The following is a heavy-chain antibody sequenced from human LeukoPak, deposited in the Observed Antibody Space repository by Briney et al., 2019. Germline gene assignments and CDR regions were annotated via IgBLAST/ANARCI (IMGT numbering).Heavy chain of an antibody. D-gene: IGHD3-22*01. Sequence: SETLSLTCTVSGGSISSSSYYWGWIRQPPGKGLEWIGSIYYSGSTYYNPSLKSRVTISLDTSKNQFSLNLSSVTAADTAVYYCARGFYRSGYYTYYYYYMDVWGKGTTVTVSS. V-gene: IGHV4-39*07. CDR2: IYYSGST. CDR3: ARGFYRSGYYTYYYYYMDV. J-gene: IGHJ6*03. CDR1: GGSISSSSYY.